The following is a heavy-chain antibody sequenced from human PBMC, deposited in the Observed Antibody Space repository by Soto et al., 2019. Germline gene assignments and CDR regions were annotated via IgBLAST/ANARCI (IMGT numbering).Heavy chain of an antibody. CDR2: IYYSGST. V-gene: IGHV4-59*01. CDR3: ARGSTTYYYDMDV. D-gene: IGHD1-26*01. Sequence: TLSLTCTVSGGSISGYYWIWIRQPPGKGLEWIGYIYYSGSTNYNPSLKSRVTISVDTSKNQFSLKLSSVTAADTAVYYCARGSTTYYYDMDVWGKGTTVTVSS. CDR1: GGSISGYY. J-gene: IGHJ6*03.